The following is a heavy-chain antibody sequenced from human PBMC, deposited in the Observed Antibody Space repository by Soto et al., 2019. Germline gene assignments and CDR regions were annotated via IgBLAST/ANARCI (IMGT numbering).Heavy chain of an antibody. Sequence: QVQLVQSGTEVKKPGSSVKVSCTASGGTFDFYTINWVRQAPGRGLEWVGRGNPIVGMSTSALKLQGAVTCSADKSTHPAVMYLTMLRSEDSAVYFCADSYGAGSTHFDSWGQGTLVTVSS. CDR2: GNPIVGMS. CDR1: GGTFDFYT. D-gene: IGHD3-10*01. J-gene: IGHJ4*02. CDR3: ADSYGAGSTHFDS. V-gene: IGHV1-69*02.